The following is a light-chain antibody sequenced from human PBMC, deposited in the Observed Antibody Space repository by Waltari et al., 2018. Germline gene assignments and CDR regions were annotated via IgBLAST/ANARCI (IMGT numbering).Light chain of an antibody. CDR3: MQATQFPLT. CDR1: HSLVHSDGNTY. CDR2: KIS. V-gene: IGKV2-24*01. Sequence: DIVMTQTPLPSPLTLGQPASISCRSRHSLVHSDGNTYLSWLQQRPGQPPRLLIYKISNRLSGVPDRFSGSGAGTEFTLKISRVETEDVGVYFCMQATQFPLTFGGGTKVEIK. J-gene: IGKJ4*01.